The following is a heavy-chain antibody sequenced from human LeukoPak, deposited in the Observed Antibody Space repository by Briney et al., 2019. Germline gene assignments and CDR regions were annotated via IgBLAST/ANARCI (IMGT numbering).Heavy chain of an antibody. D-gene: IGHD3-3*01. J-gene: IGHJ4*02. V-gene: IGHV3-30*02. CDR2: IRYDGSNK. CDR3: AKIPYDFWSGYTQFDY. Sequence: PGGSLRLSCAAPGFNLSSDRMPSVRQAPGKGLEWVALIRYDGSNKYYADSVKGRFTISRDNSKNTLYLQMNSLRAEDTAVYYCAKIPYDFWSGYTQFDYWGQGTLVTVSS. CDR1: GFNLSSDR.